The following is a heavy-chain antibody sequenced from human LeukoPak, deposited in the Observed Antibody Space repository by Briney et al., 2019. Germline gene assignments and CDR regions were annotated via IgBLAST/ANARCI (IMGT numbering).Heavy chain of an antibody. CDR2: IYQSGNN. D-gene: IGHD5-12*01. CDR3: ASTRGYSGYDFDY. V-gene: IGHV4-59*01. J-gene: IGHJ4*02. Sequence: SETLSLTCTISGGSISSNYWGWVRQPPGKGLEYIGYIYQSGNNNYNPSLKSRVTFSEETSKNQFSLKLNSVTAADTAVYYCASTRGYSGYDFDYWGQGTLVTVSS. CDR1: GGSISSNY.